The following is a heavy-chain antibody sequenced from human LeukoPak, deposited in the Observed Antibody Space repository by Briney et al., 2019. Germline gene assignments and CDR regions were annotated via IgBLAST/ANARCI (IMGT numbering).Heavy chain of an antibody. J-gene: IGHJ4*02. V-gene: IGHV3-7*01. CDR2: IKQDGSER. D-gene: IGHD3-10*01. CDR3: ARAGSHWHYVY. CDR1: GFTFTGFS. Sequence: GGSLRLSCAASGFTFTGFSMSWVRQSPTKGLEWVANIKQDGSERYYVDSVKGRFTISRDNAKNSLSLQMNNLRVEDTAVYYCARAGSHWHYVYWGQGTVVTVSS.